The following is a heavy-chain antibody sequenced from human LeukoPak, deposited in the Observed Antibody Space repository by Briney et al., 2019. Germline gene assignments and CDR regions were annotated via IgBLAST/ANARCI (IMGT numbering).Heavy chain of an antibody. J-gene: IGHJ4*02. Sequence: SETLSLTCTVSGNSISSGDYHWSWIRQPAGKGLEWIGRIYTSGSTSYSPSLKSRVTISADTSQNQFSLKLSSVTAADTAVYYCASRKLGDDYWGQGTLVTVSS. D-gene: IGHD7-27*01. CDR3: ASRKLGDDY. CDR2: IYTSGST. V-gene: IGHV4-61*02. CDR1: GNSISSGDYH.